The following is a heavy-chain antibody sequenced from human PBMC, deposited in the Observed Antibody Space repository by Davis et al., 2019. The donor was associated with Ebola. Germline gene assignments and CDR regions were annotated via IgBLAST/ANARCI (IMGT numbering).Heavy chain of an antibody. CDR1: GFTFSSYA. CDR2: ISYDGTNR. Sequence: GESLKISCAASGFTFSSYAMYWVRQAPGKGLEWVAHISYDGTNRNHADSLKVRFTISRDNSKNTLYLQMNSLRAEDTALYYCARGSGWYSEYYFDYWGQGTLVTVSS. J-gene: IGHJ4*02. V-gene: IGHV3-30-3*01. CDR3: ARGSGWYSEYYFDY. D-gene: IGHD6-19*01.